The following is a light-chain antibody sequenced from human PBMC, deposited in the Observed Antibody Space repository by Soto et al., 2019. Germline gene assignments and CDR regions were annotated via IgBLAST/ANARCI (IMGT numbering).Light chain of an antibody. V-gene: IGKV3-15*01. Sequence: EIVLTQSPATLSVSPGDRVTLSCRASESLFGFLAWYQQKPGQAPRLLIYGVSTRATGIPARFSGGGSATDFTLTISRLQSEDSAVYFCQSYNDWPFASGLGTRLEI. J-gene: IGKJ2*01. CDR1: ESLFGF. CDR2: GVS. CDR3: QSYNDWPFA.